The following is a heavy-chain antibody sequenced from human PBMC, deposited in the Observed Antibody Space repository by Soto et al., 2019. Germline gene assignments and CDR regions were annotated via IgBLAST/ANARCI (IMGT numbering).Heavy chain of an antibody. J-gene: IGHJ4*02. CDR2: INAGYGNT. Sequence: ASVKVSCKASGYTFSSYAMHWVRQAPGQRLEWMGWINAGYGNTKSSQKFQDRVTISRDTSASTAYMELTSLRSEDTAVYYCARDTGDGTFDFWGQGTMVTVSS. D-gene: IGHD7-27*01. CDR3: ARDTGDGTFDF. CDR1: GYTFSSYA. V-gene: IGHV1-3*01.